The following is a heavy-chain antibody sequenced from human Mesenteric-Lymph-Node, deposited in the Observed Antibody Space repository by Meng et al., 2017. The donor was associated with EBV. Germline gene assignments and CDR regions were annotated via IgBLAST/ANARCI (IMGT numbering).Heavy chain of an antibody. J-gene: IGHJ4*02. V-gene: IGHV4-34*01. CDR2: INHSGNT. CDR3: AGHMGRGGNY. CDR1: GGSFSDYY. D-gene: IGHD2-15*01. Sequence: QVQLQQWGAGLLKPSETLSLTCAVYGGSFSDYYWSWIRQPPRKGLEWIGEINHSGNTHNNPSLKSRVSMSVDTSKNQFSLKLDSVTAADTAMYYCAGHMGRGGNYWDQGALVTVSS.